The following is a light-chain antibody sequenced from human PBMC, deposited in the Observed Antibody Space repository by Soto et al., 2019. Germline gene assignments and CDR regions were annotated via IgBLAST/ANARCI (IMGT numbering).Light chain of an antibody. J-gene: IGLJ2*01. CDR2: SNN. CDR1: SSNIGSNT. Sequence: QAVVTQPLSASGTPGQRVTISCSGSSSNIGSNTVSWYQQLPGTAPKLLIYSNNQRPSGVPDRFSGSKSGTSASLAISGLQSEDEADYYCAAWDDSLNGRVFGGGTKLTVL. CDR3: AAWDDSLNGRV. V-gene: IGLV1-44*01.